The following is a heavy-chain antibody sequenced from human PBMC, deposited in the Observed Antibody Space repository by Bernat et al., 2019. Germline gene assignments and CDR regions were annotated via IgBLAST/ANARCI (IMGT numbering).Heavy chain of an antibody. CDR3: ARDPTYYYDSSGYYNAFDI. J-gene: IGHJ3*02. D-gene: IGHD3-22*01. Sequence: QVQLVQSGAEVKKPGSSVKVSCKASAGTFSSYTISWVRQAPGQGLEWMGRIIPILGIANYAQKFQGRVTITADKSTSTAYMELSSLRSEDTAVYYCARDPTYYYDSSGYYNAFDIWGQGTMVTVSS. CDR2: IIPILGIA. V-gene: IGHV1-69*08. CDR1: AGTFSSYT.